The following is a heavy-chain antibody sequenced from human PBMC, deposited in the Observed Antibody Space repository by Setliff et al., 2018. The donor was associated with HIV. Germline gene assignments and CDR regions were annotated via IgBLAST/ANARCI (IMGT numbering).Heavy chain of an antibody. Sequence: SETLSLTCAVSGYSISSGYYWGWIRQPPGKGLEWIGSIYHSGSTYYNPSLKGRVTISVDTSKNQFSLKLSSVTAADTAVYYCARLQPREEWRPSSYIDHWGQGILVTVSS. CDR1: GYSISSGYY. D-gene: IGHD3-3*01. CDR2: IYHSGST. J-gene: IGHJ4*02. V-gene: IGHV4-38-2*01. CDR3: ARLQPREEWRPSSYIDH.